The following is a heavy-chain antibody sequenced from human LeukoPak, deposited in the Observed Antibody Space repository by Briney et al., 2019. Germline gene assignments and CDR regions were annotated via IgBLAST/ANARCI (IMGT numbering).Heavy chain of an antibody. D-gene: IGHD5-24*01. CDR3: ARDSAWLEMATITGAFDI. CDR2: IWYDGSNK. J-gene: IGHJ3*02. CDR1: GFTFSSYA. Sequence: PGGSLRLSCSASGFTFSSYAMHWVRQAPGKGLEWVAVIWYDGSNKYYADSVKGRFTISRDNSKNTLYLQMNSLRAEDTAVYYCARDSAWLEMATITGAFDIWGQGRMVTVSS. V-gene: IGHV3-33*08.